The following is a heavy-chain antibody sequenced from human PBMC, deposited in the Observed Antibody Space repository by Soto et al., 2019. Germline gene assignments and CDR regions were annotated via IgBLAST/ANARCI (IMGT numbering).Heavy chain of an antibody. CDR3: VGTGTMVDY. V-gene: IGHV4-30-4*08. CDR1: GASITSGDYY. D-gene: IGHD1-7*01. Sequence: QVQLQESGPGLVKPSQTLSLTCSVSGASITSGDYYWSWVRQPPGKGLEWIGYIYYTGDGYYNPSLESRLSNSLDSSQNQFSLELRSVAAADTAIYYCVGTGTMVDYWGQGTLVTVSS. J-gene: IGHJ4*02. CDR2: IYYTGDG.